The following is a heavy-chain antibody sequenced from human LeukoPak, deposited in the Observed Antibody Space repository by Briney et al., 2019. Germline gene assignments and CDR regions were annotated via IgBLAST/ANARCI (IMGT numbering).Heavy chain of an antibody. V-gene: IGHV4-4*07. Sequence: PSETLSLTCTVSGGSISSYYWSWIRQPAGKGLEWIGRIYTSGSTNYNPSLKSRVTMSVDTSKNQFSLKLSSVTAADTAVYYCARDIAGGGYFNGQYNWFDPWGQGTLVTVSS. CDR2: IYTSGST. CDR3: ARDIAGGGYFNGQYNWFDP. CDR1: GGSISSYY. D-gene: IGHD2-21*01. J-gene: IGHJ5*02.